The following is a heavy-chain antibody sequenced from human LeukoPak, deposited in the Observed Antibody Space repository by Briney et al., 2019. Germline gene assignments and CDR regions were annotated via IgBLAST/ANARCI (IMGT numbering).Heavy chain of an antibody. CDR3: ARSNKRSGGDY. D-gene: IGHD3-3*01. CDR1: GGSFSGYY. CDR2: INHSGST. V-gene: IGHV4-34*01. Sequence: SETLSLTCAVYGGSFSGYYWSWIRQPPGRGLEWIGEINHSGSTNYNPSLKSRVTISVDTSKNQFSLKLSSVTAADTAVYYCARSNKRSGGDYWGQGTLVTVSS. J-gene: IGHJ4*02.